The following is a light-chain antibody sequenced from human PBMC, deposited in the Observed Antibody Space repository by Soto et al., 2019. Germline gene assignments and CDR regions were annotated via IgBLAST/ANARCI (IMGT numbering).Light chain of an antibody. CDR1: SSDVGTYNF. V-gene: IGLV2-14*01. Sequence: QSALTQPASVSGSPGQSITISCTGTSSDVGTYNFVSWFQQHPGRAPKLIISEVDNRPSGVSNRFSGSKSGNTASLTISGLLPEDEADYYCTSYITKTTLRVFGTGTKVTVL. CDR3: TSYITKTTLRV. CDR2: EVD. J-gene: IGLJ1*01.